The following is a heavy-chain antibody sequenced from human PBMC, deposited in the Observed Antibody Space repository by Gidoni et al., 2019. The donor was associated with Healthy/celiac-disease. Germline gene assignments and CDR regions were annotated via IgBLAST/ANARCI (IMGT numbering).Heavy chain of an antibody. D-gene: IGHD4-17*01. CDR1: GGSFSGYY. CDR2: INHSGST. J-gene: IGHJ6*02. V-gene: IGHV4-34*01. Sequence: QVQLQQWGAGLLKPSATLSLTCAVYGGSFSGYYWLWLRQPPGKGLEWIGEINHSGSTNYNPSLKSRVTISVDTSKNQFSLKLSSVTAADTAVYYCARFWGRHHDTPYGDYPVRSYYYYYGMDVWGQGTTVTVSS. CDR3: ARFWGRHHDTPYGDYPVRSYYYYYGMDV.